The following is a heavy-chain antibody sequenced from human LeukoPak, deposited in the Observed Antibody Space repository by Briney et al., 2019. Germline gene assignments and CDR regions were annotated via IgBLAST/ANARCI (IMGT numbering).Heavy chain of an antibody. V-gene: IGHV1-2*02. J-gene: IGHJ4*02. D-gene: IGHD6-19*01. CDR1: GYTFTGYY. CDR3: ARAGSGWYSKDQGTDY. Sequence: ASVKVSCKASGYTFTGYYMHWVRQAPGQGLEWMGWINPNSGGTNYAQKFQGRVTMTRDTSTSTAYMELSRLRSDDTAVYYCARAGSGWYSKDQGTDYWGQGTLVTVSS. CDR2: INPNSGGT.